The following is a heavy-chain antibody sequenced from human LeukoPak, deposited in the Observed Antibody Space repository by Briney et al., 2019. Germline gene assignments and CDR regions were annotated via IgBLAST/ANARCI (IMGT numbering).Heavy chain of an antibody. Sequence: PSETLSLTCTVSGGSISSGGYHWSWIRQHPGKGLEWIGYIYYSGSTYYNPSLKSRVTISVDTSKNQFSLKLSSVTAADTAVYYCARGNLVATTGVDYWGQGTLVTVSS. CDR3: ARGNLVATTGVDY. D-gene: IGHD5-12*01. CDR2: IYYSGST. CDR1: GGSISSGGYH. J-gene: IGHJ4*02. V-gene: IGHV4-31*03.